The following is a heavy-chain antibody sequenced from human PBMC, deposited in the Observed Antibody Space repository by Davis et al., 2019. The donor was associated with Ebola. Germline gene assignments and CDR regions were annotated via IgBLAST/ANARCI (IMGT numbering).Heavy chain of an antibody. Sequence: PSETLSLTCTVSGGSISGYYWGWVRQPPGKGLEWIGYIYYSGSTSYNPSLQTRVTMSVDTSKNQFSLRLTSVTAADTAIYYCAREGRGYWGQGILVTVSS. J-gene: IGHJ4*02. CDR1: GGSISGYY. D-gene: IGHD2-15*01. CDR3: AREGRGY. CDR2: IYYSGST. V-gene: IGHV4-59*01.